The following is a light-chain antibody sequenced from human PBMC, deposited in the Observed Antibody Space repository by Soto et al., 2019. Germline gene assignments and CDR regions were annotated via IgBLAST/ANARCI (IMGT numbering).Light chain of an antibody. V-gene: IGKV1-33*01. CDR1: QDIGYY. CDR2: DAF. Sequence: DIQMTQSPSSLSASVGDRVTITCQASQDIGYYLNWYQHKPGKAPKLLIYDAFNFETGVPSRFSGGGSGTHWSITISGRQPDEVATYYRQYSRHRPLVGPGTKVDMK. CDR3: QYSRHRPL. J-gene: IGKJ3*01.